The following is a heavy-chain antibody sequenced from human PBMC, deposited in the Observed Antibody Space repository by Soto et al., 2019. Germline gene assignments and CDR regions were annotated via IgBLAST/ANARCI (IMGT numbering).Heavy chain of an antibody. D-gene: IGHD2-15*01. CDR2: ISWNSGSI. J-gene: IGHJ3*02. Sequence: GGSLRLSCAASGFTFDDHVMHWVRQAPGKGLEWVSGISWNSGSIGYADSVKGRFTISRDNAKNSLYLQMNSLRAEDTALYYCAKEQVSATGAFDIWGQGTMVTVSS. V-gene: IGHV3-9*01. CDR1: GFTFDDHV. CDR3: AKEQVSATGAFDI.